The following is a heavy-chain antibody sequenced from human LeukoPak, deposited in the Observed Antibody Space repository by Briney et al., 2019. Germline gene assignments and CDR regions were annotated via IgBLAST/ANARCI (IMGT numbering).Heavy chain of an antibody. CDR2: ISYDGSNK. Sequence: GGSLRLSCAASGFTFSSYGMHWVRQAPSKGLEWVAVISYDGSNKYYADSVKGRFTISRDNSKNTLYLQMNSLRAEDTAVYYCAKDSYYYGSGSFDYWGQGTLVTVSS. J-gene: IGHJ4*02. V-gene: IGHV3-30*18. D-gene: IGHD3-10*01. CDR3: AKDSYYYGSGSFDY. CDR1: GFTFSSYG.